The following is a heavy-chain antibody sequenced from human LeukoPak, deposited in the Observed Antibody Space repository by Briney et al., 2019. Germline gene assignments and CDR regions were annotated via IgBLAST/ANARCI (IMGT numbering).Heavy chain of an antibody. V-gene: IGHV4-34*01. CDR2: INHSGST. CDR3: ARDLRWCPMG. CDR1: GGSFSGYY. Sequence: SETLSLTCAVYGGSFSGYYWSWIRQPPGKGLEWIGEINHSGSTNYNPSLKSRVTISVDTSKNQFSLKLSSVTAADTAVYYCARDLRWCPMGWGQGTLVTVSS. D-gene: IGHD4-23*01. J-gene: IGHJ4*02.